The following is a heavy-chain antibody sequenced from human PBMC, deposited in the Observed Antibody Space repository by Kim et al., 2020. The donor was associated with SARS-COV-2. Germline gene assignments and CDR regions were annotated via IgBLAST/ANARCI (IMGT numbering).Heavy chain of an antibody. J-gene: IGHJ4*02. V-gene: IGHV3-43D*03. CDR1: GFTFDDYA. CDR3: AKDRVVSAWRDAGNNGFDY. D-gene: IGHD2-15*01. Sequence: GGSLRLSCAASGFTFDDYAMHWVRQAPGKGLEWVSLISWDGGSTYYADSVKGRFTISRDNSKNSLYLQMNSLRAEDTALYYCAKDRVVSAWRDAGNNGFDYWGQGTLVTVSS. CDR2: ISWDGGST.